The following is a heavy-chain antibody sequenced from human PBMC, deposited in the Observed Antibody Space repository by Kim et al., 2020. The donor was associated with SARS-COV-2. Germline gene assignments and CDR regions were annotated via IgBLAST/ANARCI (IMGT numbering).Heavy chain of an antibody. D-gene: IGHD1-1*01. J-gene: IGHJ5*02. V-gene: IGHV1-2*02. Sequence: KYAQKFQGRVTMTRDTSMSTAYMELRSLRSDDTAVYYCARDGGTTYNWFDPWGQGTLVTVSS. CDR3: ARDGGTTYNWFDP.